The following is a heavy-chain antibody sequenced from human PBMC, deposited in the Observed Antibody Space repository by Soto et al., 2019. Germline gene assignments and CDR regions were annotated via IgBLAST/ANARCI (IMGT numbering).Heavy chain of an antibody. Sequence: QVQLVQSGAEVKKPGASVKVSCKASGYTFTSYGITWVRQAPGQGLEWMGWISGYNGNTNYAQKLPARVTMTTHTSTSTAYMELRSLRSDDTAVYYCARDVARVGWFDPWGQGTLVTVSS. CDR2: ISGYNGNT. CDR3: ARDVARVGWFDP. D-gene: IGHD2-21*01. J-gene: IGHJ5*02. V-gene: IGHV1-18*01. CDR1: GYTFTSYG.